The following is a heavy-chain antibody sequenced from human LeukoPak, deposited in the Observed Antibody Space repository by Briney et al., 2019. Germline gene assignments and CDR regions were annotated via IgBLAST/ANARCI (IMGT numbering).Heavy chain of an antibody. D-gene: IGHD1-26*01. V-gene: IGHV1-46*01. CDR2: INPSGGST. CDR3: ARDRGASHWFDP. J-gene: IGHJ5*02. Sequence: ASVKVSCKASGYTFTSYYMHWVRQAPGQGLEWMGIINPSGGSTSYAQKFQGRVTITADKSTSTAYMELSSLRSEDTAVYYCARDRGASHWFDPWGQGTLVTVSS. CDR1: GYTFTSYY.